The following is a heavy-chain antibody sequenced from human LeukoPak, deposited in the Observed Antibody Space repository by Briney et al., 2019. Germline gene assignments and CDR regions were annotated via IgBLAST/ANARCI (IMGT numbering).Heavy chain of an antibody. J-gene: IGHJ4*02. Sequence: GGSLRLSCAASGFTFSNYGMHWVRQAPGKGLEWVSGISAAGGSIHYADAVRGRLTISRDHSKNTVYLQLNTLRAEDSAMYYCAKDSGNWGRHYDYWGQGTLVTVSS. CDR2: ISAAGGSI. CDR1: GFTFSNYG. CDR3: AKDSGNWGRHYDY. D-gene: IGHD7-27*01. V-gene: IGHV3-23*01.